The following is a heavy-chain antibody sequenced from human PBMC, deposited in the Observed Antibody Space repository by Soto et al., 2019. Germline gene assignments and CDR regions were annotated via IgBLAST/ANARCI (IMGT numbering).Heavy chain of an antibody. CDR2: IYHSGST. V-gene: IGHV4-30-2*01. CDR3: AREVPGLREVNRNWFDP. J-gene: IGHJ5*02. CDR1: GGSISSGGYS. D-gene: IGHD3-10*01. Sequence: SETLSLTCAVSGGSISSGGYSWSWIRQPPGKGLEWIGYIYHSGSTNYNLSLMSRLTISVDKSKNQFSLRLTYVTAADTGIYYCAREVPGLREVNRNWFDPWGQGTLVTVSS.